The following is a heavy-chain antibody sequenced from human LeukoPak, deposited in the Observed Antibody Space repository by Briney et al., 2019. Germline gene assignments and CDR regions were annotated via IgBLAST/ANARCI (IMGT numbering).Heavy chain of an antibody. Sequence: GGSLRLSCAASEFTFSNYNINWVRQAPGKGLEWVSSISSSSSSIYYADSVKGRFTISRDNGKNSLYLQMNSLRAEDTAVYYCARDWNRDGFDMWGQGTMVTVSS. CDR1: EFTFSNYN. CDR3: ARDWNRDGFDM. V-gene: IGHV3-21*01. D-gene: IGHD1-1*01. J-gene: IGHJ3*02. CDR2: ISSSSSSI.